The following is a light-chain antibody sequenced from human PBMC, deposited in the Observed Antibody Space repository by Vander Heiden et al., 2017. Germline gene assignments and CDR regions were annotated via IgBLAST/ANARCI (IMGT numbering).Light chain of an antibody. CDR3: QQRSNWPLT. Sequence: EIVFTQSPATPSLSPGERAILSCSASQSVSSSLAWYQQKPGQAPRLLIYEASNRATGIPARFSGSGSGTDFTLTISRLEPEDFAVYYCQQRSNWPLTFGGGTKVEIK. J-gene: IGKJ4*01. V-gene: IGKV3-11*01. CDR1: QSVSSS. CDR2: EAS.